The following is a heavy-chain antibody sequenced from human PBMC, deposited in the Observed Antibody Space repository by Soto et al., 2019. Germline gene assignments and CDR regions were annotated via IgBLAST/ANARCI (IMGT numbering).Heavy chain of an antibody. J-gene: IGHJ4*02. CDR3: ARHVYYDVLKKNY. Sequence: GESLKISCKGSGYNFANYWIGWVRQMPGKGLEWMGIIYPGNSDTRYSPYFQGQVTISADASISTAYLEWSSLKASDTAIYYCARHVYYDVLKKNYWGQGTLVTVSS. CDR2: IYPGNSDT. CDR1: GYNFANYW. D-gene: IGHD3-9*01. V-gene: IGHV5-51*01.